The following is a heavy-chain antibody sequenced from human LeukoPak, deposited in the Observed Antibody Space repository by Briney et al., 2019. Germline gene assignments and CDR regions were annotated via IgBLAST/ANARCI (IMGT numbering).Heavy chain of an antibody. CDR3: ARGVVWWLRRYFDY. CDR2: INHSGST. V-gene: IGHV4-34*01. Sequence: SETLSLTCAVYGGSFSGYYWSWIRQPPGKGLEWMGEINHSGSTNYNPSLKSRVTISVDTSKNQFSLKLSSVTAADTAVYYCARGVVWWLRRYFDYWGQGTLVTVSS. D-gene: IGHD5-12*01. CDR1: GGSFSGYY. J-gene: IGHJ4*02.